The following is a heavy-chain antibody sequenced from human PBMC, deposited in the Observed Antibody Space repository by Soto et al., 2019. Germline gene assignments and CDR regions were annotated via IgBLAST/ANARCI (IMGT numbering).Heavy chain of an antibody. CDR2: IDPSDSYT. V-gene: IGHV5-10-1*01. J-gene: IGHJ5*02. Sequence: PGESLKISCKGSGYSFTSYWISWVRQMPGKGLEWMGRIDPSDSYTNYSPSFQGHVTISADKSISTAYLQWSSLKASGTAMYYCARRRYSSSWYNWFDPWGQGTLVTVSS. CDR3: ARRRYSSSWYNWFDP. CDR1: GYSFTSYW. D-gene: IGHD6-6*01.